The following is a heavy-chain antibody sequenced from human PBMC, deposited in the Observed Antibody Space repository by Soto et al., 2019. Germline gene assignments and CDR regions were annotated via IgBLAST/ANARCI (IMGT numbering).Heavy chain of an antibody. CDR2: IIPILGIA. CDR1: GGTFSSYT. J-gene: IGHJ2*01. CDR3: ARAPGGYDILTGYYAYWYFDL. V-gene: IGHV1-69*02. D-gene: IGHD3-9*01. Sequence: VQLVQSGAEVKKPGSSVKVSCKASGGTFSSYTISWVRQAPGQGLEWMGRIIPILGIANYAQKFQGRVTITADKSTSTAYMELSSLRSEDTAVYYCARAPGGYDILTGYYAYWYFDLWGRGTLVTVSS.